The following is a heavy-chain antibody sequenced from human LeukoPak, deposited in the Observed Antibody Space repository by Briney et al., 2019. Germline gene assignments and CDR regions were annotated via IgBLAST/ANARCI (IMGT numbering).Heavy chain of an antibody. CDR3: ARRVSYGDFDY. D-gene: IGHD4-17*01. CDR2: MNPNSGNT. CDR1: GYTFTSYD. V-gene: IGHV1-8*01. J-gene: IGHJ4*02. Sequence: GASVKVSCKASGYTFTSYDVNWVGQATGQGREWRGWMNPNSGNTGYAQKFQGRVTITRNTSISTAYMQLSSLRSEDTAVYYCARRVSYGDFDYWGQGTLVTVSS.